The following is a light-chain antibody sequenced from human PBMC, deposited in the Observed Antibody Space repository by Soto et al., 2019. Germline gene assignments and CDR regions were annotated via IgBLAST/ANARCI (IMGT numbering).Light chain of an antibody. CDR2: KVS. CDR3: MQGGHWPT. Sequence: DVVMTQSPLSLPVTLGQPASISCRSSQSLVSSNGNTYLNWFQQRPGQSPRRLVYKVSNRDSGVPDKFSGSASRTDFKLNISRVEAEDVGVYYCMQGGHWPTYGQGTKLEIK. CDR1: QSLVSSNGNTY. V-gene: IGKV2-30*01. J-gene: IGKJ2*01.